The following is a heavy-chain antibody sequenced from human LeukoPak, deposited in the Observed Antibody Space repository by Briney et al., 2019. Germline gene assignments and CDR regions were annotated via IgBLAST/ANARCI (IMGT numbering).Heavy chain of an antibody. V-gene: IGHV3-23*01. Sequence: GGSLRLSCAASGFTFSSYGMSWVRQAPGKGLEWVSAISGSGGSTYYADSVKGRFTISRDNSKNTLYLQMNSLRAEDTAVYYCAKGKGYYYGSVPDPYYFDYWGQGTLVTVSS. CDR3: AKGKGYYYGSVPDPYYFDY. D-gene: IGHD3-10*01. CDR1: GFTFSSYG. J-gene: IGHJ4*02. CDR2: ISGSGGST.